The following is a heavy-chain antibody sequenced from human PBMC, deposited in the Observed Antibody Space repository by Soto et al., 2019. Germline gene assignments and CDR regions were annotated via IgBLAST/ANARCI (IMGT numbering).Heavy chain of an antibody. V-gene: IGHV1-69*02. J-gene: IGHJ6*03. CDR3: ARLNPVGYYYYYMDV. Sequence: SVKVSCKASGGTFSSYTISWVRQAPGQGLEWMGRIIPILGIANYAQKFQGRVTITADKSTSTAYMELSSLRSEDTAVYYCARLNPVGYYYYYMDVWGKGTTVTVSS. CDR1: GGTFSSYT. D-gene: IGHD3-10*01. CDR2: IIPILGIA.